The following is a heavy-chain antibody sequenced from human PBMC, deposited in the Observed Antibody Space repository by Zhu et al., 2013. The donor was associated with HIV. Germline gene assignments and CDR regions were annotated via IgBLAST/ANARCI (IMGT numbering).Heavy chain of an antibody. CDR2: INPSGGST. J-gene: IGHJ6*03. CDR1: GYSFISYY. CDR3: ARVRGEGDGAYYYHYMDV. D-gene: IGHD3-10*01. Sequence: QVQLVQSGAEVKKPGASVKLSCQASGYSFISYYIHWVRQAPGQGLEWMGIINPSGGSTSYAQKFQGRVTMTRDTSISTAYMELSRLRSDDTAVYYCARVRGEGDGAYYYHYMDVWGKGTTVTVSS. V-gene: IGHV1-46*01.